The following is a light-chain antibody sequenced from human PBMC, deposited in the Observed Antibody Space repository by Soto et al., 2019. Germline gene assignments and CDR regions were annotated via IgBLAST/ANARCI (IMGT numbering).Light chain of an antibody. CDR3: QQRSNWPPIT. CDR2: DAS. J-gene: IGKJ5*01. CDR1: QSVSSY. Sequence: EIVLTQSPATLSLSPGERATLSCRASQSVSSYLAWYQQKPGQAPRLLIYDASNRATGIPARFSGSGSGTGFTLTISSLEAEEFAVYYCQQRSNWPPITFGQGTRLEIK. V-gene: IGKV3-11*01.